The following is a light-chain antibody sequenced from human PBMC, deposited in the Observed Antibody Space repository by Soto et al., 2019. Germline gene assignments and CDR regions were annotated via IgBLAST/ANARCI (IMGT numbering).Light chain of an antibody. Sequence: QSALTQHPSASGTPGQRVTISCSGSRSSIGSNTVSWYQHLPGSAPKLLIYSNNHRPAGVPDRFSASKAGASASLAISGLQSEDEGDYYCAAWDASVGGFYGFGSGTKVTVL. J-gene: IGLJ1*01. V-gene: IGLV1-44*01. CDR2: SNN. CDR1: RSSIGSNT. CDR3: AAWDASVGGFYG.